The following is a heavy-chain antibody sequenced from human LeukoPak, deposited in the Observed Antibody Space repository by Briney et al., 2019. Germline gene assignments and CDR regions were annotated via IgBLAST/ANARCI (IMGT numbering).Heavy chain of an antibody. D-gene: IGHD6-6*01. Sequence: GESLKISCRGSGYSFSSSWIGWVRQMPGKGLGWLGIIYPGDSHTRYSPSFQGPVTISADKSITTAYLQWSSLKASDTAMYYCARRGSSSSVDAFDIWGQGTMVTVSS. CDR3: ARRGSSSSVDAFDI. CDR1: GYSFSSSW. CDR2: IYPGDSHT. J-gene: IGHJ3*02. V-gene: IGHV5-51*01.